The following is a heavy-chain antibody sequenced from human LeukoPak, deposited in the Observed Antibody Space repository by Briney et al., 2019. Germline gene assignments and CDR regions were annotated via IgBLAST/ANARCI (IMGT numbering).Heavy chain of an antibody. CDR1: GFTFSDDA. D-gene: IGHD2-2*02. CDR3: ARADCSSTSWYTTNRFRGIDY. CDR2: ISYDGSNK. V-gene: IGHV3-30*04. J-gene: IGHJ4*02. Sequence: QPGGSLRLSCAASGFTFSDDAMHWVRQAPGKGLEWVAVISYDGSNKYYADSVKGRFTISRDNSKDTLYLQMNSLRAEDTAVFYCARADCSSTSWYTTNRFRGIDYWGQGTLVTVSS.